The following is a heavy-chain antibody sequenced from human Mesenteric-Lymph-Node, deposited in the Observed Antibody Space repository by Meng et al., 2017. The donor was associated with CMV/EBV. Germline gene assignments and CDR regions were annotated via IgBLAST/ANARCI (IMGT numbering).Heavy chain of an antibody. J-gene: IGHJ6*02. CDR2: IKSKTDGGTT. D-gene: IGHD3-22*01. CDR1: GFTFSNAW. Sequence: GESLKISCAASGFTFSNAWMSWVRQAPGKGLEWVGRIKSKTDGGTTDYAAPVKGRFTISRDDSKNTLYLQMNSLRAEDTAVYYCAREEDDSSGYYYFGYYYGMDVWGQGTTVTVSS. V-gene: IGHV3-15*01. CDR3: AREEDDSSGYYYFGYYYGMDV.